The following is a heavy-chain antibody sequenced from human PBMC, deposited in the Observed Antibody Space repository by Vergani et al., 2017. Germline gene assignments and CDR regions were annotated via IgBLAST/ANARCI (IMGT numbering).Heavy chain of an antibody. CDR3: ARERAARRREGYYYGMDV. D-gene: IGHD6-6*01. Sequence: QVQLQQWGAGLLKPSETLSLTCAVYGGSFSGYYWSWIRQPPGKGLEWIGEINHSGSTNYNPSLKSRVTISVDTSTSTVYMELSSLRSEDTAVYYCARERAARRREGYYYGMDVWGQGTTVTVSS. CDR1: GGSFSGYY. V-gene: IGHV4-34*01. J-gene: IGHJ6*02. CDR2: INHSGST.